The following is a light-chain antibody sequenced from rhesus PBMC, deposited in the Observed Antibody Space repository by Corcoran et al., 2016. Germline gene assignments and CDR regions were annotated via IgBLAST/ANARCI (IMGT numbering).Light chain of an antibody. V-gene: IGKV4-1*01. CDR3: QQYYSSPWT. J-gene: IGKJ1*01. Sequence: DIVMTQSPDSLPVSLGERVTINCKSSQSLLYSSNNKNYLAWYQQKPGQAPKLLLYWAATRASGVPHRCSGGGAGTDFTLTISGLQAEDVAVYYCQQYYSSPWTFGQGTKVEIK. CDR1: QSLLYSSNNKNY. CDR2: WAA.